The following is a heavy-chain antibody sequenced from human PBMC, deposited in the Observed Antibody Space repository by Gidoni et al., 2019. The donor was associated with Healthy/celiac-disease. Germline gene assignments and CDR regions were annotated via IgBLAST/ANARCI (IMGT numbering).Heavy chain of an antibody. CDR3: ARAGRDGYKIPFDY. D-gene: IGHD5-12*01. CDR2: IYYSGST. J-gene: IGHJ4*02. V-gene: IGHV4-59*01. Sequence: QVQLQESGPGLVKPSATLSLTCTVSGGSISSYYWSWIRQPPGKGLEWSGYIYYSGSTNYNPSLKSRVTISVDTSKNQFSLKLSSVTAADTAVYYCARAGRDGYKIPFDYWGQGTLVTVSS. CDR1: GGSISSYY.